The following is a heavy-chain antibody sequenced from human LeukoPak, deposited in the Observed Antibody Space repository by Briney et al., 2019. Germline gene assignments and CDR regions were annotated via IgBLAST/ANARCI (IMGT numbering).Heavy chain of an antibody. CDR3: ARIYSGSHYS. V-gene: IGHV3-53*01. D-gene: IGHD1-26*01. J-gene: IGHJ4*02. Sequence: GGSLRPSCAVPGFIVNTYYMSWVGQPPGKGLEWVSIIYSDGSTYYADSVKGRFTISRDTSKNTLFLQMNSLRAEDTAVYYCARIYSGSHYSWGQGTLVTISS. CDR2: IYSDGST. CDR1: GFIVNTYY.